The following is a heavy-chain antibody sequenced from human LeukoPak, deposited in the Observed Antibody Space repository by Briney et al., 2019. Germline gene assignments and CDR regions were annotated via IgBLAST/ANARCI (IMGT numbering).Heavy chain of an antibody. CDR1: GFTFSSYW. CDR2: IKQDGSEK. D-gene: IGHD3-16*01. CDR3: AKDGSYYDIDY. Sequence: GGSLRLSCAASGFTFSSYWMSWVRQAPGKGLEWVANIKQDGSEKYYVDSVKGRFTISRDNAKNSLYLQMNSLRAEDTAVYYCAKDGSYYDIDYWGQGTLVTVSS. V-gene: IGHV3-7*01. J-gene: IGHJ4*02.